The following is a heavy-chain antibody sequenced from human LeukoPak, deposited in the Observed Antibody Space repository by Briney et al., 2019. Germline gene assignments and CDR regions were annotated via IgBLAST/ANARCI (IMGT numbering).Heavy chain of an antibody. D-gene: IGHD5-18*01. CDR1: GFTFSSFT. Sequence: GGSLRLSCAASGFTFSSFTMTWVRQTPGKGLEWVSGISGSGGTTYYADSVKGRFTISRDNSKNALYLQMNSLRAEDTALYYCAKDEREYSYGYYFDYWGQGTLVTVSS. V-gene: IGHV3-23*01. J-gene: IGHJ4*02. CDR2: ISGSGGTT. CDR3: AKDEREYSYGYYFDY.